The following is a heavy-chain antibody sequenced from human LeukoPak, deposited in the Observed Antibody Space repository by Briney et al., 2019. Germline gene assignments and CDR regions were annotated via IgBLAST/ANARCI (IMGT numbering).Heavy chain of an antibody. D-gene: IGHD3-10*01. V-gene: IGHV4-34*01. CDR2: INHSGST. Sequence: PSETLSLTCAVYGGSFSGYCWSWIRQPPGKGLEWIGEINHSGSTNYNPSLKSRVTISVDTSKNQSSLKLSSVTAADTAVYYCARVRSRGLITMVRGVKGWFDPWGQGTLVTVSS. CDR3: ARVRSRGLITMVRGVKGWFDP. J-gene: IGHJ5*02. CDR1: GGSFSGYC.